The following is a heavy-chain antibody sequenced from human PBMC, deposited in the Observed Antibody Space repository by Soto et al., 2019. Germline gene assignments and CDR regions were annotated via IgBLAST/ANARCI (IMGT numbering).Heavy chain of an antibody. D-gene: IGHD2-15*01. Sequence: GGSLRLSCAASGFTFSSYDMNWVRQAPGQGLEWVSGVSASGSITSYADSAKGRFTISRDNAKNTVFLQMTGLRAEDTAVYFCAKGDCSGGRCYRGFDYWGQGTLVTVSS. J-gene: IGHJ4*02. CDR1: GFTFSSYD. CDR2: VSASGSIT. V-gene: IGHV3-23*01. CDR3: AKGDCSGGRCYRGFDY.